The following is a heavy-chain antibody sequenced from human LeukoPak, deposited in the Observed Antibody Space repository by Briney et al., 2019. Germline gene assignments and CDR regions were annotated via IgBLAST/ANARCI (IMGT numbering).Heavy chain of an antibody. CDR2: ITNDGSST. Sequence: GGSLRLSCAASGLTFSSHWMHWVRQAPGKGLVWVSRITNDGSSTTYADSVKGRFTISRDNAKNMLYLQMNSLRAEDTAVYYCAKDYYDSSGYHYYYYYYGMDVWGQGTTVTVSS. CDR3: AKDYYDSSGYHYYYYYYGMDV. V-gene: IGHV3-74*01. J-gene: IGHJ6*02. D-gene: IGHD3-22*01. CDR1: GLTFSSHW.